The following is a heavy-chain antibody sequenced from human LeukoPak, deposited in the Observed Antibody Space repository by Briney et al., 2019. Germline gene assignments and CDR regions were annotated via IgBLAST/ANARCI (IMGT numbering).Heavy chain of an antibody. Sequence: ASVKVSCKASGYTFTTYAMHWVRQAPGQRLEWMGWINVGNGDTKYSQKFQGRVTITRDTSASTAYMELSSLRSEDTAVYYCARESPQRSGYSYPRWGQGTLVTVSS. CDR1: GYTFTTYA. D-gene: IGHD5-18*01. CDR2: INVGNGDT. CDR3: ARESPQRSGYSYPR. J-gene: IGHJ4*02. V-gene: IGHV1-3*01.